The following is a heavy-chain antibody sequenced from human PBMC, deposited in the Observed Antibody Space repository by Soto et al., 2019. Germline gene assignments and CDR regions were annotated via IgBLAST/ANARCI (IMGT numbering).Heavy chain of an antibody. CDR3: AKDSWYFDL. CDR1: GVIFTNFW. J-gene: IGHJ4*02. Sequence: PGWSLRLSCEASGVIFTNFWMHWVRQVPGKGLVWVSRIDTSGSSTSYADSVKGRFTISRDNAKNTVSLQMNSLRAEDRGVYYCAKDSWYFDLWSQGSLVTVSS. CDR2: IDTSGSST. V-gene: IGHV3-74*01. D-gene: IGHD6-13*01.